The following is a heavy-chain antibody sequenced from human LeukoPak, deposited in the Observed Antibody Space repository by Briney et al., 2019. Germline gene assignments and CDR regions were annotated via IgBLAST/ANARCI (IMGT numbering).Heavy chain of an antibody. J-gene: IGHJ4*02. CDR1: GFTFSSYE. CDR3: ATYRQIQVPFEF. V-gene: IGHV3-48*03. D-gene: IGHD5-18*01. CDR2: ISSSGSTI. Sequence: GGSLRLSCAASGFTFSSYEMNWVRQAPGKGLEWVSYISSSGSTIYYADSVKGRFTISRDNAKNSLYLQMNSLRAEDTAIYYCATYRQIQVPFEFWGQGTLVTVSS.